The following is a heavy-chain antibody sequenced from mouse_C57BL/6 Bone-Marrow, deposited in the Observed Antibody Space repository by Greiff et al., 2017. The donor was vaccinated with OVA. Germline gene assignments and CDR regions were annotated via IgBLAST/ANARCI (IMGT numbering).Heavy chain of an antibody. Sequence: VQLKQSGPELVKPGASVKISCKASGYTFTDYYMNWVKQSHGKSLEWIGDINPNNGGTSYNQKFKGKATLTVDKSSSTAYMELRSLTSEDSAVYYCARKGDWAWFAYWGEETLVTVSA. V-gene: IGHV1-26*01. CDR3: ARKGDWAWFAY. D-gene: IGHD4-1*01. CDR2: INPNNGGT. J-gene: IGHJ3*01. CDR1: GYTFTDYY.